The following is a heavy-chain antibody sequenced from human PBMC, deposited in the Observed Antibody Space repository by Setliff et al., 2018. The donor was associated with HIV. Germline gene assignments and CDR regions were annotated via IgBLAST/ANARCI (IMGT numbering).Heavy chain of an antibody. CDR3: ARVQMAYAAFDV. D-gene: IGHD4-17*01. CDR2: VYHSGST. Sequence: QTLSLTCAVSGGSISSGGYSWNWIRQPPGKGLEWIGYVYHSGSTFYNPSLKSRVTISVDTSKNQLSLKVKSMTAADTAVYYCARVQMAYAAFDVWGQGTMVTVS. J-gene: IGHJ3*01. V-gene: IGHV4-30-2*01. CDR1: GGSISSGGYS.